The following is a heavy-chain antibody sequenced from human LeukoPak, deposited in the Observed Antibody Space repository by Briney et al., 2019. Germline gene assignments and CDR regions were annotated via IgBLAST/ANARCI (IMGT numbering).Heavy chain of an antibody. CDR2: ISGSGGST. CDR1: GFTFSSYA. J-gene: IGHJ4*02. CDR3: AKDEDFVVVPAAMDY. Sequence: PGGSLRLSCAASGFTFSSYAMSWVRQAPGKGLEWVSAISGSGGSTYYADSVKGRFTISRDNSKNTLYLQMNSLRAEDTAVYYCAKDEDFVVVPAAMDYWGQGTLVTVSS. V-gene: IGHV3-23*01. D-gene: IGHD2-2*01.